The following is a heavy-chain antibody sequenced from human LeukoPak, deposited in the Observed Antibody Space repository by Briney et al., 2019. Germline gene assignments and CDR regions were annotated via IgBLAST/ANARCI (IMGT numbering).Heavy chain of an antibody. D-gene: IGHD5-18*01. J-gene: IGHJ3*02. Sequence: SETLSLTCTVSGGSISSYYWSWIRQPPGKGPEWIGYVYYSGSTNYNPSLKSRVTISVDTSKNQFSLKLSSVTAADTAVYYCARADSYDAFDIWGQGTMVTVSS. CDR1: GGSISSYY. V-gene: IGHV4-59*01. CDR3: ARADSYDAFDI. CDR2: VYYSGST.